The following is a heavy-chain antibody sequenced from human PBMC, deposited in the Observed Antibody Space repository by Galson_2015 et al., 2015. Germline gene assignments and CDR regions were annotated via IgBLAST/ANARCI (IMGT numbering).Heavy chain of an antibody. D-gene: IGHD3-3*01. Sequence: SLRLSCAASGFTFSSYSMNWVRQAPGKGLEWVSYISSSSSTIYYADSVKGRFTISRDNAKNSLYLQMNSLRDEDTAAYYCARDFLEWLHAFDIWGQGTMVTVSS. CDR3: ARDFLEWLHAFDI. CDR2: ISSSSSTI. J-gene: IGHJ3*02. CDR1: GFTFSSYS. V-gene: IGHV3-48*02.